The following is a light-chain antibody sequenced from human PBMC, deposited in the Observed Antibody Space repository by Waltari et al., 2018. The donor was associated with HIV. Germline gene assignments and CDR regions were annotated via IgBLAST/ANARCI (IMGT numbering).Light chain of an antibody. V-gene: IGKV1-39*01. J-gene: IGKJ3*01. Sequence: IQMTQSPSALSASVGDRVTITCRASQTITYWLAWYQQKPGKAPELQILAASSLHNGVPSRFSGSGSGTDFTLTINGLQREDFATYYCLQTYNTPLTFGPGTKLDF. CDR2: AAS. CDR3: LQTYNTPLT. CDR1: QTITYW.